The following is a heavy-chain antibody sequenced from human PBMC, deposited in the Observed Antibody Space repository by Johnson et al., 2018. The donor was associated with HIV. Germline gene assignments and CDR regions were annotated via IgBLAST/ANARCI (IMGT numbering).Heavy chain of an antibody. CDR1: GFTVSTNY. V-gene: IGHV3-7*01. Sequence: VQLVESGGGLVQPGGSLRLSCASGFTVSTNYMSWVRQAPGKGLEWVANIKQDGSEKYYVDSLKGRFTISRDNVKKSLFLQMNGLRAEDTAVYYCASGVVTLSFDIWGQGTMVTVSS. D-gene: IGHD3-3*01. CDR2: IKQDGSEK. CDR3: ASGVVTLSFDI. J-gene: IGHJ3*02.